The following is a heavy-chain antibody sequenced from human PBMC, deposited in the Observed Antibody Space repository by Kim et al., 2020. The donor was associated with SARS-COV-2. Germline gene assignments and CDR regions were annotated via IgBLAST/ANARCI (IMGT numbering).Heavy chain of an antibody. Sequence: SETLSLTCAVYGGSFSGYYWSWIRQPPGKGLEWIGEINHSGSTNYNPSLKIRVTISVDTSKNQFSLKLSSVTAADTAVYYCARGTVGYDFWSGYSNWFDPWGQGTLVTVSS. V-gene: IGHV4-34*01. CDR2: INHSGST. CDR3: ARGTVGYDFWSGYSNWFDP. D-gene: IGHD3-3*01. CDR1: GGSFSGYY. J-gene: IGHJ5*02.